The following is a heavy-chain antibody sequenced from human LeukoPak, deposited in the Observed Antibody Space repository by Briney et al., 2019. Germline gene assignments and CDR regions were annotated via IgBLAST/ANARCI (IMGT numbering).Heavy chain of an antibody. Sequence: GGSLRLSCAASGFTFSSYGMHWVRQAPGKGLEWVAFIRYDGSNKYYADSVKGRFTISRDNSKNTQYLQMNSLRAEDTAVYYCAKVEYSSNIPQHWGQGTLVTVSS. D-gene: IGHD6-6*01. CDR2: IRYDGSNK. J-gene: IGHJ1*01. V-gene: IGHV3-30*02. CDR1: GFTFSSYG. CDR3: AKVEYSSNIPQH.